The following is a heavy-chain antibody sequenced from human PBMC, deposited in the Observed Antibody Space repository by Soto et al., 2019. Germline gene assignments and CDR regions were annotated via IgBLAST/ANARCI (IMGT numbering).Heavy chain of an antibody. V-gene: IGHV3-23*01. CDR1: GITFTNYA. Sequence: GGSLRLSCAASGITFTNYAMSWVRQAPGKGLEWVSAISGPGDTTYYADSVRGRFTISRDNSKNTLYLQMNSLGADDTALYYCTQGHIIPAAGWGQGTLVTVSS. CDR3: TQGHIIPAAG. D-gene: IGHD6-13*01. CDR2: ISGPGDTT. J-gene: IGHJ4*02.